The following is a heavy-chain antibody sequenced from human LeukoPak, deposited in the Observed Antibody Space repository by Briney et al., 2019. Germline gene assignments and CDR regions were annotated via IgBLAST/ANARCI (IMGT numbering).Heavy chain of an antibody. CDR2: ISSSSSYI. Sequence: GGSLSLSCAASGFTFSSYSMNWVRQAPGKGLEWVSSISSSSSYIYYADSVKGRFTISRDNAKNSLYLQMNSLRAEDTAVYYCARDASASWDYFDYWGQGTLVTVSS. D-gene: IGHD6-25*01. CDR3: ARDASASWDYFDY. V-gene: IGHV3-21*01. CDR1: GFTFSSYS. J-gene: IGHJ4*02.